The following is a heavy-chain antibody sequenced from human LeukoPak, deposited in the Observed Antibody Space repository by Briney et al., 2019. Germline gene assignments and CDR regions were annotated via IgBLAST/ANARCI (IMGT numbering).Heavy chain of an antibody. D-gene: IGHD6-13*01. CDR1: GGSISSYY. CDR3: ARGRAAGDV. CDR2: INHSGST. Sequence: PSETLSLTCTVSGGSISSYYWSWIRQPPGKGLEWIGEINHSGSTNYNPSLKSRVTISVDTSKNQFSLKLSSVTAADTAVYYCARGRAAGDVWGKGTTVTVSS. V-gene: IGHV4-34*01. J-gene: IGHJ6*04.